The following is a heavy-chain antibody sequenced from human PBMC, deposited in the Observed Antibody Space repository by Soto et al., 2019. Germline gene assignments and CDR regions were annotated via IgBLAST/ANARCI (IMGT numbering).Heavy chain of an antibody. Sequence: EVQLVESGGGLVTPGGSLRLSCTGTGFSFSPAWMNWVRQAPGKGLEWVGRMKSYRGGGTTDYAATVQGSFTISSDDSHITRYLPLNSRNFADPALYFCIWQHDSYYGKAVWGPGTTVTGSS. D-gene: IGHD6-13*01. J-gene: IGHJ6*02. CDR2: MKSYRGGGTT. CDR3: IWQHDSYYGKAV. CDR1: GFSFSPAW. V-gene: IGHV3-15*07.